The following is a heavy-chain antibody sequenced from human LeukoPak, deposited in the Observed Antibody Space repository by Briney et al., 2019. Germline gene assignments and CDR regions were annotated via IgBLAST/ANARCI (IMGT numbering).Heavy chain of an antibody. J-gene: IGHJ4*02. D-gene: IGHD3-10*01. V-gene: IGHV3-7*01. CDR3: AKVKVWFGDYFDY. Sequence: PGGSLRLSCAASGFTFSSYWMSWVRQAPGKGLEWVANIKQDGSEKYYVDSVKGRFTISRDNSKNTLYLQMNSLRAEDTAVYYCAKVKVWFGDYFDYWGQGTLVTVSS. CDR2: IKQDGSEK. CDR1: GFTFSSYW.